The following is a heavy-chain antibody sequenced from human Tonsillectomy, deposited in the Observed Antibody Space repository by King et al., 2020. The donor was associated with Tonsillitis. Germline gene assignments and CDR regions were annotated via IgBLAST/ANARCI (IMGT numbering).Heavy chain of an antibody. V-gene: IGHV3-21*01. Sequence: VQLVESGGGLVKPGGSLRLSCAASGFTFSSYSMNWVRQAPGKGLEWVSSISSSSSYIYYADSVKGRFTISRDNAKNSLYLQMNRLRAEDTAVYYCAREMGTVYYYYYMDVWGKGTTVTVSS. CDR3: AREMGTVYYYYYMDV. D-gene: IGHD7-27*01. CDR2: ISSSSSYI. J-gene: IGHJ6*03. CDR1: GFTFSSYS.